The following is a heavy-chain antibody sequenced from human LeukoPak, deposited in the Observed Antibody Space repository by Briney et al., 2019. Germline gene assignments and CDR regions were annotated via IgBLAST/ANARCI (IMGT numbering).Heavy chain of an antibody. CDR3: ARGGIVGATFGY. D-gene: IGHD1-26*01. Sequence: SVKVSCKASGGTFSSYAISWVRQAPGQGLEWMGGIIPIFGTANYAQKFQGRVTITADESTSTAYIELSSLRSEDTAVYYCARGGIVGATFGYWGQGTLVTVSS. CDR1: GGTFSSYA. J-gene: IGHJ4*02. V-gene: IGHV1-69*13. CDR2: IIPIFGTA.